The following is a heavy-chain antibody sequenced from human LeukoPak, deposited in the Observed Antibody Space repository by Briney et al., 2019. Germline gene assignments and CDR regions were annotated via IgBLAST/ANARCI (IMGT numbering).Heavy chain of an antibody. CDR2: IHYTGST. V-gene: IGHV4-59*08. CDR3: ASSMVRGVSAMIY. J-gene: IGHJ4*02. CDR1: GGSISSYY. Sequence: SETLSLTCNVSGGSISSYYWTWIRQPPGKGLEWIAYIHYTGSTNNNPSLRSRVTISVDTSKNQFSLNLNSVTAADTAVYYCASSMVRGVSAMIYWGQGTQVTVSS. D-gene: IGHD3-10*01.